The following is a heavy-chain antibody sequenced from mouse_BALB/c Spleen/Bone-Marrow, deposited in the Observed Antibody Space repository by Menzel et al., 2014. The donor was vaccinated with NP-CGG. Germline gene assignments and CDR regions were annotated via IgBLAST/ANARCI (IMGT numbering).Heavy chain of an antibody. V-gene: IGHV14-4*02. J-gene: IGHJ2*01. Sequence: VQLQQSGAELVRSGASVKLSCTASGFNIQDYYMHWVKQRPEQGLEWIGWIDPENGDTEYAPKFQGKATMTADTSSNTAYLQLSSLTSEDTAVYYCNVWDGNYFFDYWGQGTTLTVSS. CDR1: GFNIQDYY. D-gene: IGHD2-1*01. CDR2: IDPENGDT. CDR3: NVWDGNYFFDY.